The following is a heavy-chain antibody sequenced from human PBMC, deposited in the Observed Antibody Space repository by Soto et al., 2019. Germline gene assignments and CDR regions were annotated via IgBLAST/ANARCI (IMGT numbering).Heavy chain of an antibody. CDR2: IDNDGSGT. Sequence: EVQLVESGGGLVQPGGSLRLSCAASGIIFTNYWMHWVRQAPGKGLVWVSRIDNDGSGTSYADSVKGRFTISRDNAKNTVYLQMNRLRAEDTAVYYCTTVVEYWGQGTLVTVSS. V-gene: IGHV3-74*01. CDR1: GIIFTNYW. J-gene: IGHJ4*02. CDR3: TTVVEY.